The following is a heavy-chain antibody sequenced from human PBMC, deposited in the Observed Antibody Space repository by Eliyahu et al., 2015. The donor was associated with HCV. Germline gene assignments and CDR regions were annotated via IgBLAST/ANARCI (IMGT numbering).Heavy chain of an antibody. J-gene: IGHJ6*02. CDR3: ARDFGSFGMDV. Sequence: EVQLVESGGGVIRPGGSLXXSCAASGFKFDDYGMSWVRQVPGKGLEWVSGXNWNADTDYADXVWGXFTISRDNAKKSLYLQMNSLRAEDTALYYCARDFGSFGMDVWGQGTTVTVSS. V-gene: IGHV3-20*04. D-gene: IGHD3-3*01. CDR2: XNWNADT. CDR1: GFKFDDYG.